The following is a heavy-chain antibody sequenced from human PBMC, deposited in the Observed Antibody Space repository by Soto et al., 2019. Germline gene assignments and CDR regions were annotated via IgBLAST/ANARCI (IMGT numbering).Heavy chain of an antibody. V-gene: IGHV1-69*13. CDR2: IIPIFGTA. D-gene: IGHD6-13*01. Sequence: SVKVSCKASGPTFSSYAISWVLQAPGQGLEWMGGIIPIFGTANYAQKFQGRVTITADESTSTAYMELSSLRSEDTAVYYCARGYSSSWYSAFDIWGQGTMVTVS. CDR1: GPTFSSYA. CDR3: ARGYSSSWYSAFDI. J-gene: IGHJ3*02.